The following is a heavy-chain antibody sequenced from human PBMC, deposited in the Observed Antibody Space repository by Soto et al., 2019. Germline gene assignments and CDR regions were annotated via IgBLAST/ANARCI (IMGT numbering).Heavy chain of an antibody. CDR2: IDYNGVT. D-gene: IGHD2-2*01. V-gene: IGHV4-39*01. J-gene: IGHJ4*02. CDR3: GRVMIGTSRHTDSDY. CDR1: GASISSRDYY. Sequence: PSETLSLTCSVSGASISSRDYYWGWIRQTPGKGLEWIGNIDYNGVTYYNPSLKSRVTVSKDTSKNQFSLKVASVTAGDTAIYYCGRVMIGTSRHTDSDYWGQGTQVTVSS.